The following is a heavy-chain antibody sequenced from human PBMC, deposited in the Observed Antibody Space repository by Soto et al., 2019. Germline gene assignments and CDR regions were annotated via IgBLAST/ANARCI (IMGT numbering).Heavy chain of an antibody. V-gene: IGHV3-15*01. CDR2: IKGEADGGTT. J-gene: IGHJ4*02. D-gene: IGHD3-22*01. CDR1: GFTFNNAW. Sequence: GGSLRLSCAASGFTFNNAWMSWVRQAPGKGLKWVGRIKGEADGGTTDYAAPVKGRITISRDHSKDTLYLQMNSLKTEDTAVYYCTTGLSNGYYNFDYWGQGTPVTVSS. CDR3: TTGLSNGYYNFDY.